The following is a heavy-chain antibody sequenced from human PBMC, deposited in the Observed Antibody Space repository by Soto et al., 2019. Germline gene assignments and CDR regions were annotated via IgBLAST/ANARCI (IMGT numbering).Heavy chain of an antibody. CDR2: IYYSGSA. D-gene: IGHD2-15*01. Sequence: QVQLQESGPGLVKPSQTLSLTCTVSGGSISSCGYYWSWIRQQPGKGLEWIGYIYYSGSAYYNPSLKRRVTISVDTSKNQFSLKLSSVTAADTAVYYCASSQYCSGGSCYLVRHGGQGTLVTVSS. J-gene: IGHJ1*01. CDR3: ASSQYCSGGSCYLVRH. V-gene: IGHV4-31*03. CDR1: GGSISSCGYY.